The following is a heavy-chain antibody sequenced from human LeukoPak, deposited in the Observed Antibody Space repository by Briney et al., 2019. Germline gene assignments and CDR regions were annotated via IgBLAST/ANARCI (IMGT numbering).Heavy chain of an antibody. CDR3: ARGSAISYDFWSGYFPELYNWFDP. D-gene: IGHD3-3*01. Sequence: PGGSLRLSCAASGFTFSSYSMNWVRQAPGKGLEWVSSISSSSSSYIYYADSVKGRFTISRDNAKNSLYLQMNSLRAEDTAVYYCARGSAISYDFWSGYFPELYNWFDPWGQGTLVTVSS. J-gene: IGHJ5*02. CDR1: GFTFSSYS. CDR2: ISSSSSSYI. V-gene: IGHV3-21*01.